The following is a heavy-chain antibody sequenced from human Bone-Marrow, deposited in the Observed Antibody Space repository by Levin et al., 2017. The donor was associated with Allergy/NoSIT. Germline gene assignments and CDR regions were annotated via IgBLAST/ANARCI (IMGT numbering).Heavy chain of an antibody. D-gene: IGHD2-15*01. CDR2: IIPIFGTA. J-gene: IGHJ3*02. V-gene: IGHV1-69*13. CDR3: ARDRGCSGGSCYFGRRNAFDI. CDR1: GGTFSSYA. Sequence: RASVKVSCKASGGTFSSYAISWVRQAPGQGLEWMGGIIPIFGTANYAQKFQGRVTITADESTSTAYMELSSLRSEDTAVYYCARDRGCSGGSCYFGRRNAFDIWGQGTMVTVSS.